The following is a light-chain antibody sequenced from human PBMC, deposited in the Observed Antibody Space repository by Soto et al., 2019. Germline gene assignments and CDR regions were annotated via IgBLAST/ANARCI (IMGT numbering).Light chain of an antibody. J-gene: IGKJ2*01. CDR1: QSVSRSY. CDR3: QQYGSAPYT. V-gene: IGKV3D-20*01. Sequence: EIVLTQSPATLSLSPGERATLSCGASQSVSRSYLAWYQQKPGLAPRLLIYDASSRATGIPDRFSGSGSGTDCALTISRLEPEDFAGYYCQQYGSAPYTFGPGTKREIK. CDR2: DAS.